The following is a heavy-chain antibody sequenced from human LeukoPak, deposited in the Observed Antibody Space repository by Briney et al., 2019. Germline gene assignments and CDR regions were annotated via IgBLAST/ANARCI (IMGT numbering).Heavy chain of an antibody. V-gene: IGHV1-18*01. D-gene: IGHD2-2*01. CDR1: GYTFTSYG. CDR3: ARGRYCSSTSCPRVLYFQH. Sequence: ASVKVSCKASGYTFTSYGISWARQAPGQGLEWMGWISAYNGNTNYAQKLQGRVTMTTDTSTSTAYMELRSLRSDDTAVYYCARGRYCSSTSCPRVLYFQHWGQGTLVTVSS. CDR2: ISAYNGNT. J-gene: IGHJ1*01.